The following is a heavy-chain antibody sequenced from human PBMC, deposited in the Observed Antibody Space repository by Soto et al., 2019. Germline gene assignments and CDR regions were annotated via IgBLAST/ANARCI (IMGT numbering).Heavy chain of an antibody. D-gene: IGHD3-22*01. J-gene: IGHJ4*02. CDR2: IYPSDSDT. V-gene: IGHV5-51*01. CDR1: GYSFTTYW. CDR3: ARQGCDGRGYPNASDY. Sequence: EVQLLQSGAEVRKPGESLKISCKASGYSFTTYWIGWVRQMSGKGLEWMGIIYPSDSDTRYSPPCQGQATFSVDKSINTAYLQWSSLKASDSAMYYCARQGCDGRGYPNASDYWGQGTLVTVSS.